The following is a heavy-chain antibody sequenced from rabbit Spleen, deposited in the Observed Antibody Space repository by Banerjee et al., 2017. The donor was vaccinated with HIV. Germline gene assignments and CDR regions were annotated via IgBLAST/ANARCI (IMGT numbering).Heavy chain of an antibody. CDR3: VRGASSSGYYSL. CDR2: IYAAKGST. CDR1: GFDFSTYY. D-gene: IGHD1-1*01. Sequence: QSLEESGGDLVKPGASLTLTCTASGFDFSTYYMCWVRQAPGKGLEWIGIIYAAKGSTDYATWVNGRFTISSHNAQNTLYLQLNSLTAADTATYFCVRGASSSGYYSLWGPGTLVTVS. J-gene: IGHJ4*01. V-gene: IGHV1S7*01.